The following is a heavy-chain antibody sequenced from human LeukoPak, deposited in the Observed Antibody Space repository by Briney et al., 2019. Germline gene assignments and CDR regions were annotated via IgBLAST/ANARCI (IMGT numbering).Heavy chain of an antibody. CDR3: ARDSSTSNYYYGMDV. V-gene: IGHV3-23*01. J-gene: IGHJ6*02. D-gene: IGHD6-6*01. CDR1: GFTFSSYT. CDR2: ISGSGDST. Sequence: GGSLRLSCAASGFTFSSYTMTWVRQAPGKGLAWVSDISGSGDSTYYADSVKGRFTISRDNSKSTLYLQLNSLRAEDTAVYYCARDSSTSNYYYGMDVWGQGTTVTVSS.